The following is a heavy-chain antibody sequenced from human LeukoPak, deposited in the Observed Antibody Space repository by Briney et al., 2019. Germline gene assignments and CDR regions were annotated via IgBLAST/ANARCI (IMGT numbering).Heavy chain of an antibody. CDR2: IYYSGST. CDR1: GGSISSSSYY. J-gene: IGHJ6*02. V-gene: IGHV4-39*01. CDR3: ATSSARYYDYVWGSYRYRGMDV. Sequence: SETLSLTCTVSGGSISSSSYYWGWIRQPPGKGLEWIGSIYYSGSTYYNPSLKSRVTISVDTSKNQFSLKLSSVTAADTAVYYCATSSARYYDYVWGSYRYRGMDVWGQGTTVTVSS. D-gene: IGHD3-16*02.